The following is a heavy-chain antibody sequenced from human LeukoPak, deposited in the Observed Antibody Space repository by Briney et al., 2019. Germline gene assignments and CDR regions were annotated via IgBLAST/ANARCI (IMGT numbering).Heavy chain of an antibody. V-gene: IGHV3-21*01. Sequence: GGSLRLSCAASGFTFSSYSMNWVRQAPGKGLEWVSSISSSSSYIYYADSVKGRFTISRDNAKNSLYLQMNGLRAEDTAVYYCARGPSSQFRTDYWGQGTLVTVSS. J-gene: IGHJ4*02. CDR2: ISSSSSYI. D-gene: IGHD2-2*01. CDR1: GFTFSSYS. CDR3: ARGPSSQFRTDY.